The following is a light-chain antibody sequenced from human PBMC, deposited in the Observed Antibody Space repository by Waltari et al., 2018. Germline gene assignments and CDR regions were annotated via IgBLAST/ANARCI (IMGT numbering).Light chain of an antibody. Sequence: LTQPAXVSGSPGQSXTISSTGTNSDVGGXIYVSWYQQHPGKVPKLLINEVTNRPSXXXXXFXGSKSXNTASLTVSGXQPEDEAXYYCTSYTNRGTXVFGGGTKVTVL. V-gene: IGLV2-14*01. CDR2: EVT. CDR3: TSYTNRGTXV. CDR1: NSDVGGXIY. J-gene: IGLJ2*01.